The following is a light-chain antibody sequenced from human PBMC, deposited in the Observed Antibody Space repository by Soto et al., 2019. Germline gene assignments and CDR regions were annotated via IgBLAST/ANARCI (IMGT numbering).Light chain of an antibody. CDR3: QQYGGSPRT. CDR2: GAS. V-gene: IGKV3-20*01. Sequence: EIVLTQSPGTLSLSPGERATLSCRASQSVSSSSLAWYQQKRGQAPRLLIHGASNRATGIPDRFSRSGAGTDFTLTISRLEHDDFAVYYCQQYGGSPRTFGQGTKVEVK. J-gene: IGKJ1*01. CDR1: QSVSSSS.